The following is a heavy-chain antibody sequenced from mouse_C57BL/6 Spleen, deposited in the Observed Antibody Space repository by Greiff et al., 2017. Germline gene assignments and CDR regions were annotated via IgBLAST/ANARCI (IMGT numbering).Heavy chain of an antibody. J-gene: IGHJ3*01. Sequence: VQLQQSGAELVRPGTSVKMFCQASGYTFTNYWIGWAKQRPGHGLEWIGDIYPGGGYTNFNEKFKGQAPLTADKSSGSAYMQFNSLTSEDSAIYYCAREGYDYDGCADWGQGTLVTVSA. CDR1: GYTFTNYW. CDR3: AREGYDYDGCAD. V-gene: IGHV1-63*01. CDR2: IYPGGGYT. D-gene: IGHD2-4*01.